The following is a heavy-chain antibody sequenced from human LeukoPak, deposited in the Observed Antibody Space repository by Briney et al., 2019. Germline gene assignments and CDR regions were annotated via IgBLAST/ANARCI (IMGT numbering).Heavy chain of an antibody. CDR3: AKVAKYYYGSETYYFFEH. J-gene: IGHJ4*02. CDR1: GFTFSSYE. CDR2: ISSSGSTI. D-gene: IGHD3-10*01. V-gene: IGHV3-48*03. Sequence: GGSLRLSCAASGFTFSSYEMNWVRQAPGKGLEWVSYISSSGSTIYYADSVKGRFTISRDNAKNSLYLQMNSLRVEDTAIYYCAKVAKYYYGSETYYFFEHWGQGTPVTASS.